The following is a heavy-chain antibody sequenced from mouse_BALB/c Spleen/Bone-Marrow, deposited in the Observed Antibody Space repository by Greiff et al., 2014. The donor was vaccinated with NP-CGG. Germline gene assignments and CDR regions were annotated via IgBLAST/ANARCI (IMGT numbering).Heavy chain of an antibody. V-gene: IGHV1S135*01. CDR2: IDPYSGGT. CDR1: GYAFTSYN. D-gene: IGHD2-12*01. CDR3: ARELSRAMDY. J-gene: IGHJ4*01. Sequence: LKESGPELVKPGASVKVSCKASGYAFTSYNMYWVKQSHGKSLEWIGYIDPYSGGTNYNQKFRGKATLTVDKSSNTAYIHLNSLTSEDSAVYFCARELSRAMDYWGQGTSVTVSS.